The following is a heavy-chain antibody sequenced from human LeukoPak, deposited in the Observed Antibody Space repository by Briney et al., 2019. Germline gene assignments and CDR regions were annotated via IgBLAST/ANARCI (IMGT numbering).Heavy chain of an antibody. J-gene: IGHJ4*02. CDR3: ACLRGPSDY. CDR1: GFRFNTYW. Sequence: GGSLRLSCAASGFRFNTYWMSWVRQAPGKGLEWVANIKQDGNEKYYADSVKGRFTISRDNGKNSLYLQMDSLTADDTAVYFCACLRGPSDYWGQGTLVTVSS. V-gene: IGHV3-7*01. CDR2: IKQDGNEK. D-gene: IGHD4-17*01.